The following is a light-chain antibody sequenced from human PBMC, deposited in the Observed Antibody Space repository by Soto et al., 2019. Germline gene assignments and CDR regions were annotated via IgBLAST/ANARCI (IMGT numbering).Light chain of an antibody. J-gene: IGKJ2*01. CDR2: AAS. CDR1: QSISSSY. Sequence: EIVLTQSPGTLSLSPGERATLSCRASQSISSSYLAWYQQKPGQAPRLLIYAASSRATGIPDRFSGSGSGTDYPLTISRLETEDFAVDYCQQYGSSSYTFGQGTQLEIK. V-gene: IGKV3-20*01. CDR3: QQYGSSSYT.